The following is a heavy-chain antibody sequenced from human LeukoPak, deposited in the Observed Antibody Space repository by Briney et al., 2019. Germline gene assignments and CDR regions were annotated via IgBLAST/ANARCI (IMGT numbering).Heavy chain of an antibody. V-gene: IGHV3-21*01. J-gene: IGHJ4*02. CDR3: ARDPPYYCSGGSCYSVSGSFDY. D-gene: IGHD2-15*01. CDR2: XXXXXXXK. Sequence: GGSLRLSCAASGFTFSSYAMHWVRQAPGKGLXXXXXXXXXXXXKYYADSVKXRFTXXRDNAKNSLYLQMNSLRAEDTAVYYCARDPPYYCSGGSCYSVSGSFDYWGQGTLVTVSS. CDR1: GFTFSSYA.